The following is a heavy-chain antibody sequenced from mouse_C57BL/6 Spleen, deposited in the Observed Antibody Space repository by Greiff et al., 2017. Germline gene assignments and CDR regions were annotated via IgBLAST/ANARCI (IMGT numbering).Heavy chain of an antibody. CDR1: GYTFTSYW. Sequence: QVQLQQPGAELVMPGASVKLSCKASGYTFTSYWMHWVKQRPGQGLEWIGKIDPSDSYTNYNQKFKGKSTLTVDKSSSTAYMQLSSLTSEDSAVYYCARGELTGFADWGQGTLVTVSA. J-gene: IGHJ3*01. CDR3: ARGELTGFAD. CDR2: IDPSDSYT. V-gene: IGHV1-69*01.